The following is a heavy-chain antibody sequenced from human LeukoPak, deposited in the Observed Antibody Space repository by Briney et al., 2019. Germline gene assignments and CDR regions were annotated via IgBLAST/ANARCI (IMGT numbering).Heavy chain of an antibody. Sequence: SETLSLTCTVSGGSMSSYYWSWIRQPPGKGLEWIGYIYYSGSTNYNPSLKSRVTISVDTSENQFSLNLNSVTAADTAVYYCARGQGYSYDYYFDYWGQGTLVTVSS. CDR1: GGSMSSYY. V-gene: IGHV4-59*01. D-gene: IGHD5-18*01. CDR2: IYYSGST. CDR3: ARGQGYSYDYYFDY. J-gene: IGHJ4*02.